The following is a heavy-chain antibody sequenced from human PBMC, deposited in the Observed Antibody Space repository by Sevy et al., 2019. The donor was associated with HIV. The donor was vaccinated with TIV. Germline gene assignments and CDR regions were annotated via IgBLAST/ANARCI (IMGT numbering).Heavy chain of an antibody. CDR1: GFSVNSNY. CDR3: ARGKSGYGYAFNY. J-gene: IGHJ4*02. D-gene: IGHD5-18*01. V-gene: IGHV3-66*01. CDR2: IYSDETT. Sequence: GGSLRLSCAASGFSVNSNYMTWVRQAPGKGLEGVSIIYSDETTYHADSVKDRFTISRDNSNNMLYLQMSSLRAEDTAIYYCARGKSGYGYAFNYWGQGTLVTVSS.